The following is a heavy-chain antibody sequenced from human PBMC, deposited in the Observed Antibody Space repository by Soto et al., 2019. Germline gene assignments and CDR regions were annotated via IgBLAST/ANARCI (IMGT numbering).Heavy chain of an antibody. CDR1: GYTFTSYA. CDR3: ARGPLSLYSADFR. J-gene: IGHJ4*02. V-gene: IGHV1-3*01. CDR2: INGGNGDT. Sequence: QVQLVQSGAEVKKPGASVRISCRTSGYTFTSYAITWLRHAPGQSLEWRGWINGGNGDTKYSQKFQDRLSITRDTSATTVSLGLSSLASEDTAIYYCARGPLSLYSADFRWGQGTRVTVSS. D-gene: IGHD1-26*01.